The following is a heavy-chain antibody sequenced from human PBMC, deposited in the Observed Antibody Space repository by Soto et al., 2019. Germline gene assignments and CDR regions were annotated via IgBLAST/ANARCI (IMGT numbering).Heavy chain of an antibody. CDR3: AKSFSSNWYDYFDY. D-gene: IGHD6-13*01. J-gene: IGHJ4*02. V-gene: IGHV3-53*01. CDR2: IYSDGTT. Sequence: GSLRLSCAASGFTVSSNYMNWVRQAPGKGLEWLSIIYSDGTTYYADSVKGRFTISRDNFKNTLYLQMNSLRAEDTALYYCAKSFSSNWYDYFDYWGQGSLVTVS. CDR1: GFTVSSNY.